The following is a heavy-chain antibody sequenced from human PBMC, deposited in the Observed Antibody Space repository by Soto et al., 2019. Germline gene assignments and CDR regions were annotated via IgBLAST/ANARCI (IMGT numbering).Heavy chain of an antibody. CDR3: ARATYYDILTGYPLRWFDP. CDR2: IIPIFGTA. J-gene: IGHJ5*02. Sequence: GASVKVSCKASGGTFSSYAISWVRQAPGQGLEWMGGIIPIFGTANYAQKFQGRVTITADESTSTAYMELSSPRSEDTAVYYCARATYYDILTGYPLRWFDPWGQGTLVTVSS. D-gene: IGHD3-9*01. CDR1: GGTFSSYA. V-gene: IGHV1-69*13.